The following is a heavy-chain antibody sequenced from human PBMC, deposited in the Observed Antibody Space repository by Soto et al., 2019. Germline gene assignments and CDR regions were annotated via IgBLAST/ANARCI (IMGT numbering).Heavy chain of an antibody. CDR1: GFTFSSYS. J-gene: IGHJ3*02. D-gene: IGHD1-26*01. Sequence: GGSLRLSCAASGFTFSSYSMNWVRQAPGKGLEWVSYISSSSSTIYYADSVKGRFTISRDNAKNSLYLQMNSLRDEDTAVYYCARVTLVGATNSDAFDIWGQGTMVTVSS. CDR2: ISSSSSTI. V-gene: IGHV3-48*02. CDR3: ARVTLVGATNSDAFDI.